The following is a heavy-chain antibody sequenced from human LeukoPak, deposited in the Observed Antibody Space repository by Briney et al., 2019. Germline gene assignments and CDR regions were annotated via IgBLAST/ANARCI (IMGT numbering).Heavy chain of an antibody. J-gene: IGHJ4*02. CDR1: GYTFTGYY. Sequence: ASVKVSCKASGYTFTGYYIHWVRRAPGQGLEWMGRINPNSGGTNYAQKFQGRVTMTRDTSISTAYMELSRLRSDDTAVYYCARVKVDCSGGSCYSDQLPLFDYWGQGTLVTVSS. V-gene: IGHV1-2*06. CDR2: INPNSGGT. CDR3: ARVKVDCSGGSCYSDQLPLFDY. D-gene: IGHD2-15*01.